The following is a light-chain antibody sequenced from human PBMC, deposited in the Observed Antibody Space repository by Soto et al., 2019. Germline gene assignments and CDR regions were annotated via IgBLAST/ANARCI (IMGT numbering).Light chain of an antibody. CDR1: SIDVGGYNY. Sequence: QSALTQPASVSGSPGQSITISFTGTSIDVGGYNYVSWYQQHPGKAPKLMSYELSNRPSGVSNRFSGSKSGNTASLTIYGLQAEDEADYYCSSYTSANNVVFGCGTKVTVL. CDR2: ELS. V-gene: IGLV2-14*01. CDR3: SSYTSANNVV. J-gene: IGLJ2*01.